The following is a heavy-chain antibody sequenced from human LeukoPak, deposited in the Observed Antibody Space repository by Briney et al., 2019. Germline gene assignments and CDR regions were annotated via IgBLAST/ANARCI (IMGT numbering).Heavy chain of an antibody. CDR1: GGSISSYY. CDR2: IYYSGST. V-gene: IGHV4-59*12. J-gene: IGHJ3*02. Sequence: PSETLSLTCTVSGGSISSYYWSWIRQPPGKGLEWIGYIYYSGSTNYNPSLKSRVAISVDTSKNQFSLKLSSVTAADTAVYYCARGGSFQGYCSSTSCYFRRYAFDIWGQGTMVTVSS. CDR3: ARGGSFQGYCSSTSCYFRRYAFDI. D-gene: IGHD2-2*01.